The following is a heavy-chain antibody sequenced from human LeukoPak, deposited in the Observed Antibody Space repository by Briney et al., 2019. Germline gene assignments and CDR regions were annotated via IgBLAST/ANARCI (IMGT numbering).Heavy chain of an antibody. CDR3: AAASGERGYSEHAPDY. J-gene: IGHJ4*02. CDR1: GFSFTKSA. V-gene: IGHV1-58*01. CDR2: IVVGGGNT. D-gene: IGHD5-12*01. Sequence: SLKLSCKASGFSFTKSAVQWVRQARGQRLEWIGWIVVGGGNTNYAQKYQDRVTSTRDMSTSTANMELSSLRSEDTAVYYCAAASGERGYSEHAPDYWGQGTLVTVSS.